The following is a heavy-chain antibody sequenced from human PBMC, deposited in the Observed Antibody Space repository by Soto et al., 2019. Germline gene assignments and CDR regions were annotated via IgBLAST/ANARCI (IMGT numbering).Heavy chain of an antibody. D-gene: IGHD3-10*01. V-gene: IGHV3-30*18. CDR1: GFPFSTYG. CDR3: AKDRGGSGSCEF. J-gene: IGHJ4*02. CDR2: ISYDESNK. Sequence: QVQLVESGGGVVQPGRSLRLSCAASGFPFSTYGMVWVRQAPGKGLEWVAVISYDESNKYYSESVKGRFTISRDNSKNTLYLQMNSLNTEDTAIYYCAKDRGGSGSCEFWGQGTLVTVSS.